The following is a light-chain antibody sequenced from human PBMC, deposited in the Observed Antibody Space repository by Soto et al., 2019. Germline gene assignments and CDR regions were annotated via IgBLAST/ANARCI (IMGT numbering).Light chain of an antibody. CDR2: AAS. CDR1: QSISSY. J-gene: IGKJ1*01. V-gene: IGKV1-39*01. CDR3: QQSYSTPRT. Sequence: DIQTTQSPSSLSASVGDRVSITCRASQSISSYLNWYQQKPGKAPKLLIYAASSLQSGVPSRFSGSVSGTDFTLTISSLQPEDFATYYCQQSYSTPRTFGQGTTGDIK.